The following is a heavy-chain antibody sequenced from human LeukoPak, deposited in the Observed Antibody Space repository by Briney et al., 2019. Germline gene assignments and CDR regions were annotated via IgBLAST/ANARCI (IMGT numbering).Heavy chain of an antibody. CDR2: LRYDGSNK. J-gene: IGHJ6*02. V-gene: IGHV3-30*02. CDR1: GFTFSNSG. D-gene: IGHD1-14*01. Sequence: GGSLRLSCAASGFTFSNSGMHWVRQAPGMGLEWVAFLRYDGSNKYYADSVKGRFTISRDNSKNTLYLQINSLRAEDTAVYYCAKALRARTLDDYYGMDVWGQGTTVTVSS. CDR3: AKALRARTLDDYYGMDV.